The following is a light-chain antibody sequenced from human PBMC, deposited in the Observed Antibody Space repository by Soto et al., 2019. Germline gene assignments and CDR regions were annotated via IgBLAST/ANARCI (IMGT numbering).Light chain of an antibody. CDR1: QNVRSY. CDR3: QQTFSIPRT. J-gene: IGKJ3*01. CDR2: ETS. Sequence: KMPEWPSSQSAAVEEHFKNICRASQNVRSYLNWYQQRPGKAPKLLISETSTLESGVPSKFSGTGYGTDFTLTISSLQPEDVATYYCQQTFSIPRTFGPGTKVDIK. V-gene: IGKV1-39*01.